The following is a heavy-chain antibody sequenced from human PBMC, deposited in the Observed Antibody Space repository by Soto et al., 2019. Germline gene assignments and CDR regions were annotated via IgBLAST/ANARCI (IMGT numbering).Heavy chain of an antibody. Sequence: QVQLVESGGGVVQPGRSLRLSCAASGFTFSSYAMHWVRQVPGKGLEWVAVISSDGSNKYYADSVKGRFTISRDNSKNTLYLQMNSLRAEDTAVYYCARPLWRDDYNWGYFDLWGRGTLVTVSS. CDR1: GFTFSSYA. CDR2: ISSDGSNK. D-gene: IGHD4-4*01. J-gene: IGHJ2*01. V-gene: IGHV3-30-3*01. CDR3: ARPLWRDDYNWGYFDL.